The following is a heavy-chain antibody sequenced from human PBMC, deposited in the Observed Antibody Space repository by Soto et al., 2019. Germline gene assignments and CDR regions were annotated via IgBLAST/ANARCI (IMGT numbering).Heavy chain of an antibody. D-gene: IGHD6-13*01. CDR1: GGSISSYY. V-gene: IGHV4-59*01. CDR3: ARAWGQQRKIDY. J-gene: IGHJ4*02. Sequence: PSETLSLTCTVSGGSISSYYGSWIRQPPGKGLEWIGYIYYGGSTNYNPPLKSRVTISVDTSKNQFSLKLSSVTAADTAVYYCARAWGQQRKIDYWGQGTLVTVSS. CDR2: IYYGGST.